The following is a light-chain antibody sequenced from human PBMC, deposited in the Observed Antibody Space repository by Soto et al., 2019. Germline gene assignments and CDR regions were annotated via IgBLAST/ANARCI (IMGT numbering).Light chain of an antibody. Sequence: QSALTQPASVSGSPGQSITISCTGSSSDVGGYHYVSWYQQYPGKAPKLVISEVSNRPSGVSNRFSGSKSGNTASLTISGLQAEDEADYYCSSYTSSSTPYVFGTGTKVTVL. V-gene: IGLV2-14*01. CDR3: SSYTSSSTPYV. J-gene: IGLJ1*01. CDR1: SSDVGGYHY. CDR2: EVS.